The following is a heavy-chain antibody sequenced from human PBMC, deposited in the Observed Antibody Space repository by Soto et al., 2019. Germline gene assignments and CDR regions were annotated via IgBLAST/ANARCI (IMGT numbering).Heavy chain of an antibody. CDR1: GYPVTAYY. D-gene: IGHD3-3*01. V-gene: IGHV1-2*02. Sequence: QLHLVQSGAVVKKPGASVTVSCSASGYPVTAYYMHWVRQAPGRGLEWMGGINPATGAAKYTQTFQGKVNMARGQATETGLLEPRGLTIWDPAVFFWARGGGVGVAGSAAFDMWGQGTLVTVSS. CDR2: INPATGAA. CDR3: ARGGGVGVAGSAAFDM. J-gene: IGHJ3*02.